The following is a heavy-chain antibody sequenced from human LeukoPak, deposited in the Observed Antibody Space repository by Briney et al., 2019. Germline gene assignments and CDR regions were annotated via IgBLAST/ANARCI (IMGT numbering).Heavy chain of an antibody. CDR1: GYTFTSYD. CDR2: MNPNSGGT. V-gene: IGHV1-2*02. J-gene: IGHJ4*02. CDR3: ARGVVGATGDFDY. Sequence: GASVKVSCKASGYTFTSYDINWVRPATGQGLEWMGWMNPNSGGTNYAQKFQGRVTMTRDTSISTAYMELSRLRSDDTAVYYCARGVVGATGDFDYWGQGTLVTVSS. D-gene: IGHD1-26*01.